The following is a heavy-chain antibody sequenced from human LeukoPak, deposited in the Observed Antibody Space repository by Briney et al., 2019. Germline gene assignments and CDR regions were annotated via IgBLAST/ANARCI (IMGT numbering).Heavy chain of an antibody. CDR1: GFTFNDYY. J-gene: IGHJ5*02. V-gene: IGHV3-11*01. CDR3: ATDGAGFDT. Sequence: GGSLRLSCAASGFTFNDYYMSWIRQTPGKGLEWLSYINIGGTNTHYADSVKGRFTISRDNAKKSLYLEMNNLRAEDTAVYYCATDGAGFDTWGQGVLVTVSS. CDR2: INIGGTNT.